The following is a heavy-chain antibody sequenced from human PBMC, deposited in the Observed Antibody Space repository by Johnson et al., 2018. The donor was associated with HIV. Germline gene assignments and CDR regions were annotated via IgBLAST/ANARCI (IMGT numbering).Heavy chain of an antibody. CDR2: ITYDGSNK. CDR1: GFTFSNYG. D-gene: IGHD6-13*01. V-gene: IGHV3-30*03. J-gene: IGHJ3*02. Sequence: QVQLVESGGGVVQPGRSLRLSCAASGFTFSNYGMHWVRQAPGKGLEWVAVITYDGSNKYYADSVKGRFTISRDNSKNTLYLQMNSLRAEDTAVYYCARDFESAAGIWGQGTMVIVS. CDR3: ARDFESAAGI.